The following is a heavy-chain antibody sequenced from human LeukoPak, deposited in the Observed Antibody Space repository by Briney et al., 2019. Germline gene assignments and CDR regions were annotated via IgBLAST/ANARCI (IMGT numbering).Heavy chain of an antibody. V-gene: IGHV1-69*05. CDR2: IIPIFGTA. CDR3: ARDRTQYYYDSSGGNWFDP. Sequence: SVKVSCKASGGTFSSYAISWVRQAPGQGLEWMGGIIPIFGTANYAQKFQGRVTITTDESTSTAYMELSSLRSEDTAVYYCARDRTQYYYDSSGGNWFDPWGQGTLVTVSS. J-gene: IGHJ5*02. CDR1: GGTFSSYA. D-gene: IGHD3-22*01.